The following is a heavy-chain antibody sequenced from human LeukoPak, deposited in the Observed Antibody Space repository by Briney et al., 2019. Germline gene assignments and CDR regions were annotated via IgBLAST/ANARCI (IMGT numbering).Heavy chain of an antibody. Sequence: GGSLRLSCAASGFTFSSYAMSWVRQAPGKGLEWVSYIDTGTSTIYYADSVKGRFTISRDNSKNTLYLQMNSLRAEDTAVYYCAKDLTDSSGYYYDYWGQGTLVTVSS. CDR2: IDTGTSTI. D-gene: IGHD3-22*01. V-gene: IGHV3-48*01. CDR3: AKDLTDSSGYYYDY. J-gene: IGHJ4*02. CDR1: GFTFSSYA.